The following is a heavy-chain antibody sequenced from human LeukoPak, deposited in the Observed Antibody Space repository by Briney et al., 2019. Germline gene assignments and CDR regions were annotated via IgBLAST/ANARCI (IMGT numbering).Heavy chain of an antibody. J-gene: IGHJ5*02. CDR1: GGSISSYY. V-gene: IGHV4-59*12. CDR3: ARGYYYGSGSTYSLYWFDP. CDR2: IYYSGST. Sequence: SETLSLTCTVSGGSISSYYWSWIRQPPGKGLEWIGYIYYSGSTNYNPSLKSRVTISVDRSKNQFSLKLSSVTAADTAVYYCARGYYYGSGSTYSLYWFDPWGQGTLVTVSS. D-gene: IGHD3-10*01.